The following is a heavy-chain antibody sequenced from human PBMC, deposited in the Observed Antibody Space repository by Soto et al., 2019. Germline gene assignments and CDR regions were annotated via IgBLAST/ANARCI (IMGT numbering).Heavy chain of an antibody. CDR1: GYSFTSYW. V-gene: IGHV5-10-1*01. CDR3: ARHVGIAAAGEGADWFDP. Sequence: GESLKISCKGSGYSFTSYWISWVRQMPGKGLEWMGRIDPSDSYTNYSPSFQGHVTISADKSISTAYLQWSSLKASDTAMYYCARHVGIAAAGEGADWFDPWGQGTLVTVSS. D-gene: IGHD6-13*01. J-gene: IGHJ5*02. CDR2: IDPSDSYT.